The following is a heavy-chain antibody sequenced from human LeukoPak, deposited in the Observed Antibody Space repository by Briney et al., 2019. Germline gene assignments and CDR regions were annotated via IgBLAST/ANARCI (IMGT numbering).Heavy chain of an antibody. CDR3: ARSDPRGWGAYCGGDCYGADNWFDP. Sequence: SETLSLTCTVSGGSISSGSYYWSWIRQPAGKGLEWIGRIYTSGSTNYNPSLKSRVTISVDTSKNQFSLKLSSVTAADTAVYYCARSDPRGWGAYCGGDCYGADNWFDPWGQGTLVTVSS. CDR1: GGSISSGSYY. D-gene: IGHD2-21*01. CDR2: IYTSGST. J-gene: IGHJ5*02. V-gene: IGHV4-61*02.